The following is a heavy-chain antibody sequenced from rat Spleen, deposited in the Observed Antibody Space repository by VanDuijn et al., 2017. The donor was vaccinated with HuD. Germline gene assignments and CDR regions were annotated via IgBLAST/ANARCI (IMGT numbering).Heavy chain of an antibody. CDR3: ARRRLNWYYFDY. CDR1: GFTFSDYY. J-gene: IGHJ2*01. CDR2: ITYNGRST. D-gene: IGHD5-1*01. Sequence: EVQLVESDGGLVQPGRSLKVSCAASGFTFSDYYMAWVRQAPSKGLEWVATITYNGRSTYYRDSVKGRFTISRNNAKSTLYLQMDSLRSGDTATYCWARRRLNWYYFDYWGQGVMVTVSS. V-gene: IGHV5-29*01.